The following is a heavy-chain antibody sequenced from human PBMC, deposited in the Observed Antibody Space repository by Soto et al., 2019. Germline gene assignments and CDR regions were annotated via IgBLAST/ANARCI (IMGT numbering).Heavy chain of an antibody. D-gene: IGHD6-19*01. Sequence: SETLSLTCAVYGVSFSGYYWSWIRQPPGKGLEWIGEINHSGSTNYNPSLKSRVTISVDTSKNQFSLKLSSVTAADTAVYYCARVLRYSSVYWFDPWGQGTLVTVSS. CDR3: ARVLRYSSVYWFDP. J-gene: IGHJ5*02. CDR2: INHSGST. CDR1: GVSFSGYY. V-gene: IGHV4-34*01.